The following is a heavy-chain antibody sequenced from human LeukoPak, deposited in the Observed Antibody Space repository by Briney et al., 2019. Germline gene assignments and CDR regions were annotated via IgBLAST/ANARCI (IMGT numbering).Heavy chain of an antibody. Sequence: PSETLSLTCTVSGASISDYYWSWIRQPPGKGLEWIGYIYYSGSTNYNPSLKSRVTLSVDTSKNQFSLKLSSVTAADTAVYYCARVVAGTWSVHFDYWGQGTLVTVSS. D-gene: IGHD6-19*01. V-gene: IGHV4-59*01. CDR2: IYYSGST. J-gene: IGHJ4*02. CDR1: GASISDYY. CDR3: ARVVAGTWSVHFDY.